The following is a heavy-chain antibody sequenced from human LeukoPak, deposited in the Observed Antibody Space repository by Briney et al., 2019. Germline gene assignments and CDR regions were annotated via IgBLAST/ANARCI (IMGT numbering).Heavy chain of an antibody. CDR1: GFTGSSNY. CDR2: IYRAGST. J-gene: IGHJ6*02. D-gene: IGHD2-2*01. CDR3: AKDFVPAVDYYGMDV. V-gene: IGHV3-66*01. Sequence: QSGGSLRLSCAASGFTGSSNYMSWVRQAPGKGLEWVSVIYRAGSTHYADSVKGRFTISRDNSKNTLYLQMNSLRAEDTAVYYCAKDFVPAVDYYGMDVWGQGTTVTVSS.